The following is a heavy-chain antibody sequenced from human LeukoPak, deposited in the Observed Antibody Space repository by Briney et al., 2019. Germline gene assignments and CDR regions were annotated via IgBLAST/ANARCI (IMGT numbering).Heavy chain of an antibody. Sequence: SETLSLTCTVSGGSISSYYWSWIRQPAGKGLEWIGRIYTSGSTNYNPSLKSRVTISVDTSKNQFSLKLSSVSAADTAVYYCARYALAGGGGDRGYFDYWGQGTLVTVSS. CDR3: ARYALAGGGGDRGYFDY. CDR2: IYTSGST. D-gene: IGHD2-21*02. CDR1: GGSISSYY. J-gene: IGHJ4*02. V-gene: IGHV4-4*07.